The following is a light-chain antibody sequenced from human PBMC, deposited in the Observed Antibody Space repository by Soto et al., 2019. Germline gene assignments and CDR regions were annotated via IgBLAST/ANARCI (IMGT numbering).Light chain of an antibody. V-gene: IGKV3-11*01. CDR1: QDVGSL. CDR2: DAS. J-gene: IGKJ5*01. Sequence: EVVLTQSPATLSLSAGERASLSCRASQDVGSLIAWYQQKPGQPPRLLIYDASNRATGIPARFSGSGSGTDFVLTISSLEPEDFAVYYWQQRRSWPITFGQGTRLDIK. CDR3: QQRRSWPIT.